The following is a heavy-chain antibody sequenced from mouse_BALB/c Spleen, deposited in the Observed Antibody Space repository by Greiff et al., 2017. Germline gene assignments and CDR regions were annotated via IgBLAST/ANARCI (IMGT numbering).Heavy chain of an antibody. Sequence: VQLHQSGAELVRPGTSVKVSCKASGYAFTNYLIEWVKQRPGQGLEWIGVINPGSGGTNYNEKFKGKATLTADKSSSTAYMQLSSLTSDDSAVYCGARWYYGSIYYWGQGTTLTVSS. CDR2: INPGSGGT. D-gene: IGHD1-1*01. CDR3: ARWYYGSIYY. J-gene: IGHJ2*01. CDR1: GYAFTNYL. V-gene: IGHV1-54*01.